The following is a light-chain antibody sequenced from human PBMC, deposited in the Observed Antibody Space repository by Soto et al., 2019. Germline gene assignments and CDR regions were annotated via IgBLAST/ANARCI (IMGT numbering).Light chain of an antibody. CDR3: CSYAGTVAYV. V-gene: IGLV2-23*02. CDR2: EVY. Sequence: QSALTQPASVSGSPGQSITISCAGTGSVVGAYNLVSWYQQHPGKAPKLIICEVYTRPSGISNRFSGSKSGDTASLTISGLQAEDEADYFCCSYAGTVAYVFGTGTKVPV. J-gene: IGLJ1*01. CDR1: GSVVGAYNL.